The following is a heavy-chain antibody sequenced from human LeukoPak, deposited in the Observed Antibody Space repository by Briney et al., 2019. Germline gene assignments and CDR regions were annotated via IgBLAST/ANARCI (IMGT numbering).Heavy chain of an antibody. CDR2: ISGSGGST. CDR1: GFTFSSYA. J-gene: IGHJ4*02. Sequence: GGSLRLSCAASGFTFSSYAMSWVRQAPGKGLEWVSAISGSGGSTYYADSVKGRFTISRDNSKNTLYLQMNSLRAEDTAVYYCAKDLRLRDFWSGYDYWGQGTLVTVSS. V-gene: IGHV3-23*01. D-gene: IGHD3-3*01. CDR3: AKDLRLRDFWSGYDY.